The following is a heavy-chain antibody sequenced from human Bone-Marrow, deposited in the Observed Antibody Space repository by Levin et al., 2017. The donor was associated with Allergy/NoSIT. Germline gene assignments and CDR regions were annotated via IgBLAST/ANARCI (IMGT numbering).Heavy chain of an antibody. CDR2: ISFDGGND. J-gene: IGHJ4*02. V-gene: IGHV3-30*18. CDR3: AKSGRGNAEYYFDY. CDR1: GCTFSSYG. Sequence: RAGGSLRLSCAASGCTFSSYGLHWVRQAPGKGLEWVAVISFDGGNDYYVDFVKGRFTISRDNSENTLYLQTTALRAEDTAIYYGAKSGRGNAEYYFDYRGQGTLVTVSS. D-gene: IGHD1-1*01.